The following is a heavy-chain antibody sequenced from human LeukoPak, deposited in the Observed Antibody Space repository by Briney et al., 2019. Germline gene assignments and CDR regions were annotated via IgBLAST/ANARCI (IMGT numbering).Heavy chain of an antibody. CDR3: AKDVVMMVYAFDS. CDR1: GFTFSSYG. D-gene: IGHD2-8*01. V-gene: IGHV3-30*02. J-gene: IGHJ4*02. Sequence: PGGSLRLSCAASGFTFSSYGMHWVRQAPGKGLEWVAFIRYDGSNKYYADSMKGRFTISRDNSKNTLYLQMNSLRPEDTATYYCAKDVVMMVYAFDSWGQGTLVTVSS. CDR2: IRYDGSNK.